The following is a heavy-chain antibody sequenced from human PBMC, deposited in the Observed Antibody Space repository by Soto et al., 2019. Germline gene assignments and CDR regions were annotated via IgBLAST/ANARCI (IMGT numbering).Heavy chain of an antibody. CDR1: GYTFTGYY. V-gene: IGHV1-2*04. CDR3: ARGPGYSSSYNWFDP. Sequence: QVQLVQSGAEVKKPGASVKVSCKASGYTFTGYYMHWVRQAPGQGLEWMGWINPNSGGTNYAQKFQGWVTMTRDTSISTDYMELSRLRSDDTAVYYCARGPGYSSSYNWFDPWGQGTLVTVSS. J-gene: IGHJ5*02. CDR2: INPNSGGT. D-gene: IGHD6-19*01.